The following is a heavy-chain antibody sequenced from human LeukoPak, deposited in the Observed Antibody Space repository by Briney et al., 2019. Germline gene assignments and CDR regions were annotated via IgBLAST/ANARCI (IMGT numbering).Heavy chain of an antibody. J-gene: IGHJ4*02. CDR1: GFDFNTFG. V-gene: IGHV3-30*03. Sequence: GRSLRLSCVASGFDFNTFGMHWVRQAPDTGLEWVAVISWDGSDKYYADSVKGRFTISSDNSKNTLYLQMDSLRSEDTGVYYCVRQAQEDYWGQGTLVTVSS. CDR3: VRQAQEDY. CDR2: ISWDGSDK.